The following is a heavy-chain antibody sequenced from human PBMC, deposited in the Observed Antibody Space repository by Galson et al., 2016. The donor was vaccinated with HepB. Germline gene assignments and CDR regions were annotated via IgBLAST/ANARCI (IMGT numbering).Heavy chain of an antibody. Sequence: SETLSLTCTISGGSTDGYYWPWIRQPPGKGLEWIGHISYIGSTYYSPSLKSRVMISLDTSKKEFSLNLTSVTAADTAVYYCVRVHLSAFDIWGQGTKVTVSS. J-gene: IGHJ3*02. CDR2: ISYIGST. V-gene: IGHV4-59*01. CDR3: VRVHLSAFDI. CDR1: GGSTDGYY.